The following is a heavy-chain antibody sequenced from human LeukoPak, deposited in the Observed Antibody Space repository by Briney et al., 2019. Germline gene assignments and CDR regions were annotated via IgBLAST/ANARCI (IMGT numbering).Heavy chain of an antibody. CDR2: INHSGST. CDR1: GGSFSGSY. D-gene: IGHD2-2*01. J-gene: IGHJ5*02. Sequence: SETLSLTCAVYGGSFSGSYWSWIRQPPGKGLEWSGEINHSGSTNYNPSLKSRVTISVDTSTNQCSLKLSSLAAAATAGCFCATDSTSCSSTSCLRYTFDPWGQGTLVTVSS. V-gene: IGHV4-34*01. CDR3: ATDSTSCSSTSCLRYTFDP.